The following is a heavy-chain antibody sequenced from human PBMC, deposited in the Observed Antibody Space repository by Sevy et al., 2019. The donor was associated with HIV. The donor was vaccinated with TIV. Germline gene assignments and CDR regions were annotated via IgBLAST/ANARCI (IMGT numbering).Heavy chain of an antibody. CDR1: GFTSSDYY. D-gene: IGHD4-17*01. CDR3: ARDPVKDGDLGDYYYFAMDV. J-gene: IGHJ6*02. CDR2: ISGSGSDI. Sequence: GGSLRRSCAASGFTSSDYYMSWIRQAPGKGLEWLSYISGSGSDIYYADSVKGRFTISRDNAKNSLYLQMSSLRADDTVVYYCARDPVKDGDLGDYYYFAMDVWGQGTTVTVSS. V-gene: IGHV3-11*01.